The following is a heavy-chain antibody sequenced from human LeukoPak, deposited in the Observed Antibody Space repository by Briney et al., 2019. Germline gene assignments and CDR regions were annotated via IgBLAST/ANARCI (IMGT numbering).Heavy chain of an antibody. CDR2: ISGSGGST. V-gene: IGHV3-23*01. CDR1: GFTFSSYA. CDR3: ARVRRFLEWLLFSTFDY. D-gene: IGHD3-3*01. J-gene: IGHJ4*02. Sequence: GGSLRLSCAASGFTFSSYAMSWVRQAPGKGLEWVSAISGSGGSTYYADSVKGRFTISRDNSKNTLYLQMNSLRAEDTAVYYCARVRRFLEWLLFSTFDYWGQGTLVTVSS.